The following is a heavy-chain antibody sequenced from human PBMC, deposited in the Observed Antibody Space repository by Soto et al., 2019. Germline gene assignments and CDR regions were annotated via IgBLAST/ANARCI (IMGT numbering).Heavy chain of an antibody. CDR1: GGSISSGGDY. CDR3: ARTRSSTWYSTTFAY. D-gene: IGHD6-13*01. V-gene: IGHV4-31*03. J-gene: IGHJ4*02. CDR2: IDHSGST. Sequence: QVQLQESGPGLVKPSQTLSLTCSVSGGSISSGGDYWTWIRQVPRKGLEWIGKIDHSGSTDHNPSLTCGVNQSGDTSKTQLSLKLTSVTPADTAVYFCARTRSSTWYSTTFAYGGQGILVTVSS.